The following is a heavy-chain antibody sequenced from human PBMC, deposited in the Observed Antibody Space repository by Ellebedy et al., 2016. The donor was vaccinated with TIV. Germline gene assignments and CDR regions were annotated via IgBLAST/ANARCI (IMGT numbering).Heavy chain of an antibody. Sequence: GSLRLSXTVSGGSISSYCSSWTPLFAGKAQECFGRFSTIGNTNYNPSLKSRVTMSIDTSKNQFSLKLNSVTAADTAVYYCARSVIVPAADYLDYWGQGTLVTVSS. CDR2: FSTIGNT. CDR1: GGSISSYC. CDR3: ARSVIVPAADYLDY. J-gene: IGHJ4*02. V-gene: IGHV4-4*07. D-gene: IGHD2-2*01.